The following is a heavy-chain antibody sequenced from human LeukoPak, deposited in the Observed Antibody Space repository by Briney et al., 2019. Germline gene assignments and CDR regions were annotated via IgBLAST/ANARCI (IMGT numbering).Heavy chain of an antibody. Sequence: GGSLRLSCAASGFTVSSNYMSWVRQAPGKGLEWVSGINWNGGSTGYADSVKGRFTISRDNDKNSLYLQMNSLRAEDTALYNCASLYSGSYSSGYWGQGTLVTVSS. J-gene: IGHJ4*02. D-gene: IGHD1-26*01. CDR3: ASLYSGSYSSGY. CDR2: INWNGGST. V-gene: IGHV3-20*01. CDR1: GFTVSSNY.